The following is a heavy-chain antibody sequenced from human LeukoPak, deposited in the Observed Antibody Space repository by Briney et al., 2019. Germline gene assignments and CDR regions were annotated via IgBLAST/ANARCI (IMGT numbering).Heavy chain of an antibody. CDR1: GFTFSDYT. V-gene: IGHV3-30*01. CDR2: ISDGGGNK. CDR3: AREINYYFYMDV. Sequence: GGSLRLSCAASGFTFSDYTFHWVREAPGNGLEWVAVISDGGGNKYYADSVKGRFTVSRDNSKNTLYLQMTSLRAEDTAVYYCAREINYYFYMDVWGKGTTVAVS. J-gene: IGHJ6*03.